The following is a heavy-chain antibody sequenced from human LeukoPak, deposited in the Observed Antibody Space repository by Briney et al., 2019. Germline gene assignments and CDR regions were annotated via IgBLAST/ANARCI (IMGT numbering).Heavy chain of an antibody. CDR3: GRDPNGDYVGAFEF. CDR1: GFTFSSYA. CDR2: IGGSGSNT. D-gene: IGHD4-17*01. V-gene: IGHV3-23*01. Sequence: GGSLRLSCAASGFTFSSYAMSWVRQAPGRGLEWVSSIGGSGSNTNYADSVRGRFTVSRDNSKNTLYPQMNSLRAEDTAVYYCGRDPNGDYVGAFEFWGQGTLVSVSS. J-gene: IGHJ3*01.